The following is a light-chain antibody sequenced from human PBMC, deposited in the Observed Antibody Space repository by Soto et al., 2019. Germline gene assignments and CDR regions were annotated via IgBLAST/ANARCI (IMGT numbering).Light chain of an antibody. CDR2: GAS. J-gene: IGKJ1*01. CDR1: QTINNY. CDR3: QQYGSSGT. Sequence: SCRASQTINNYLAWYQQKPGQAPRLLIYGASNRATGIPDRFSGSGSGTDFTLTISRLEPEDFAVYYCQQYGSSGTFGQGTKVDIK. V-gene: IGKV3-20*01.